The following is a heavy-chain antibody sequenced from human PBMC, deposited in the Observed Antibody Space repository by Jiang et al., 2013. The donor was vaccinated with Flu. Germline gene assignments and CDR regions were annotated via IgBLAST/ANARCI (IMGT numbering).Heavy chain of an antibody. Sequence: GSFSGYYWSWIRQPPGRGWSGLGKSIIVEAPTTTPSLKSRVTISVDTSKNQFSLKLSSVTAADTAVYYCATWGYDFWSGYYYYYGMDVWGQGTTVTVSS. J-gene: IGHJ6*02. CDR3: ATWGYDFWSGYYYYYGMDV. D-gene: IGHD3-3*01. CDR1: GSFSGYY. CDR2: SIIVEAP. V-gene: IGHV4-34*13.